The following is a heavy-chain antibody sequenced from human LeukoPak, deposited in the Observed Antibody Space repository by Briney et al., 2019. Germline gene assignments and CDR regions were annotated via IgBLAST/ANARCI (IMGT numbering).Heavy chain of an antibody. CDR3: ARDFQSTVTTPFDY. CDR2: ISSNGGGT. J-gene: IGHJ4*02. V-gene: IGHV3-64*01. CDR1: GFTFSSYA. Sequence: GGSLRLSCAASGFTFSSYAMHWVRQAPGKGLEYVSAISSNGGGTYYANSVKGRFTISRDNSKNTLYLQMGSLRAEDMAVYYCARDFQSTVTTPFDYWGQGTLVTVSS. D-gene: IGHD4-17*01.